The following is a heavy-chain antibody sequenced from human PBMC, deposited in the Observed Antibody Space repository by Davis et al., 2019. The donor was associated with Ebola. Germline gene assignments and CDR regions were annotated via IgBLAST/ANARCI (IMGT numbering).Heavy chain of an antibody. D-gene: IGHD3-16*02. J-gene: IGHJ2*01. CDR3: AKAVRGFCGEISCRYFDV. Sequence: PGGSLRLSCAASGVTFRDYAMTWVRQAPGKGPEWVSGISANGGKTYYADSAKGWFTISRDNSKNTVHLQMTTLTVEDTAVYYCAKAVRGFCGEISCRYFDVWGRGTLVTVSS. V-gene: IGHV3-23*01. CDR2: ISANGGKT. CDR1: GVTFRDYA.